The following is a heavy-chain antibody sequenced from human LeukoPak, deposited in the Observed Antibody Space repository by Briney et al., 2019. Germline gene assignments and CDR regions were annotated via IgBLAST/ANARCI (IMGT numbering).Heavy chain of an antibody. D-gene: IGHD5-18*01. CDR1: GGSINIGSYY. J-gene: IGHJ5*02. V-gene: IGHV4-61*02. CDR3: ARDRPRNPECGLTNSYGWLDP. Sequence: SETLSLTCTVSGGSINIGSYYWIWIRPPAGKGLEWIGRVYTSGTTNNNPSPERRVPISVDTSKNQFSLRLSSVTAADTAVYYCARDRPRNPECGLTNSYGWLDPWGQGTLVTVSS. CDR2: VYTSGTT.